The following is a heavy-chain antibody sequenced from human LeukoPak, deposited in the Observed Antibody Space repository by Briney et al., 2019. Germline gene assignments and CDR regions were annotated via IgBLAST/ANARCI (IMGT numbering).Heavy chain of an antibody. J-gene: IGHJ6*03. Sequence: SETLSLTCTVSGGSISSYYWSWIRQPAGKGLEWIGRIYTSGSTNYNPSLKSRVTMSVDTSKNQFSLKLSSVTAADTAVYYCAREVGIQLWFYYYYYYIDVWGKGTTVTISS. CDR1: GGSISSYY. CDR3: AREVGIQLWFYYYYYYIDV. CDR2: IYTSGST. D-gene: IGHD5-18*01. V-gene: IGHV4-4*07.